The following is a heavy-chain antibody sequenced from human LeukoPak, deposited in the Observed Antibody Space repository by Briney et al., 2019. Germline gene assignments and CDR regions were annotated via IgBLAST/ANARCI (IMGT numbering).Heavy chain of an antibody. D-gene: IGHD6-19*01. Sequence: PGRSLRLSCTASGFTFGDYAMSWVRQAPGKGLEWVGFIRSKAYGGTTEHAASVKGRFTISRDDSKSIAYLQMNSLKTEDTAVYYCTRGSSSGWYWTYYFDYWGQGTLVTVSS. CDR2: IRSKAYGGTT. CDR3: TRGSSSGWYWTYYFDY. V-gene: IGHV3-49*04. CDR1: GFTFGDYA. J-gene: IGHJ4*02.